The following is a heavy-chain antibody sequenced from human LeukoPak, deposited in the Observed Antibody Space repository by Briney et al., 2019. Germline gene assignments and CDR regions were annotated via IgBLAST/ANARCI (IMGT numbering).Heavy chain of an antibody. V-gene: IGHV1-18*01. Sequence: APVKVSCKASGYTFTSYGISWVRQAPGQGLEWMGWISAYNGNTNYAQKLQGRVTMTTDTSTSTAYMELRSLRSDDTAVYYCARDQDHYYDSSGYPYYFDYWGQGTLVTVSS. J-gene: IGHJ4*02. D-gene: IGHD3-22*01. CDR2: ISAYNGNT. CDR3: ARDQDHYYDSSGYPYYFDY. CDR1: GYTFTSYG.